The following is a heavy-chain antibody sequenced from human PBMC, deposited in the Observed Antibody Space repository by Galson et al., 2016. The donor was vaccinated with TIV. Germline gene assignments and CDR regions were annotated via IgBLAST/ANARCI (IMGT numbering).Heavy chain of an antibody. V-gene: IGHV1-18*04. J-gene: IGHJ3*02. D-gene: IGHD6-13*01. CDR1: GYTFSNYG. CDR3: ASGNASRWTFDI. CDR2: ISAYSGNT. Sequence: SVKVSCKASGYTFSNYGISWVRQAPGQGLEWMGWISAYSGNTNYAQKVQGRVIMTTDTSTNTVYMELSTLRSEDTAVYYCASGNASRWTFDIWGQGTMVTVSS.